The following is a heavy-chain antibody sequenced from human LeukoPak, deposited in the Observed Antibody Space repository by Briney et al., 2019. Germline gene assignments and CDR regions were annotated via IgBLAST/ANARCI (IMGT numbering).Heavy chain of an antibody. J-gene: IGHJ4*02. D-gene: IGHD3-10*01. V-gene: IGHV3-23*01. CDR1: GFTFDSYG. CDR2: ISGSGDNT. Sequence: GGTLRLSCAASGFTFDSYGMNWVRQAPGKGLEWVSGISGSGDNTWYADSVKGRFTISRDNSKKTLYLQMHSLRAEDTAVYYCAKASVWTMVRVVSYFDEWGQGIQVTVSS. CDR3: AKASVWTMVRVVSYFDE.